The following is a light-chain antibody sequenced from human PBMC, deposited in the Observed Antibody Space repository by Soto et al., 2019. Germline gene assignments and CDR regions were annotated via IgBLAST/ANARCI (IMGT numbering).Light chain of an antibody. CDR3: ISYTDRQSYL. CDR1: RSDIGSYNH. J-gene: IGLJ1*01. CDR2: AVS. V-gene: IGLV2-14*03. Sequence: QSVLTQPGSVCGSPGQSITFSCSRTRSDIGSYNHVAWYQQFPGKSPKLMIYAVSDRPPGVSDRFSGSKSGITASLTISGLQTEDEADYYCISYTDRQSYLFGTGTKVTGL.